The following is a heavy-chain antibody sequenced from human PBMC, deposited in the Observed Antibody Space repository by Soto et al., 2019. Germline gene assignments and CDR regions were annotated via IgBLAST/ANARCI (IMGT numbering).Heavy chain of an antibody. Sequence: QVQLVQSGAEVKKPGASVQVSCKASGYTFTGYYMHWVRQAPGQWLEWMGWINPNSGGTNSAQKFQGWVTMTRDTCISTACLELSRMRSDDTAVYYCARTRSGYYSNYGMDVWGQGTTVTVSS. CDR3: ARTRSGYYSNYGMDV. J-gene: IGHJ6*02. D-gene: IGHD2-15*01. CDR2: INPNSGGT. CDR1: GYTFTGYY. V-gene: IGHV1-2*04.